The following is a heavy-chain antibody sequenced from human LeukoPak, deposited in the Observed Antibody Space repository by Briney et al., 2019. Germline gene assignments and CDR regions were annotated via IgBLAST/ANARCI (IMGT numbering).Heavy chain of an antibody. CDR3: ARDPRSGYDSDLFDY. V-gene: IGHV1-46*01. J-gene: IGHJ4*02. CDR1: GYTFTSYY. Sequence: ASVTVSCKASGYTFTSYYIHWVRQAPGQGLEWMGIINPTGGSTSYAQKFQGRVTMTRDTSTSTVYMELSSLRSEDTAVYYCARDPRSGYDSDLFDYWGQGTLVTVSS. D-gene: IGHD5-12*01. CDR2: INPTGGST.